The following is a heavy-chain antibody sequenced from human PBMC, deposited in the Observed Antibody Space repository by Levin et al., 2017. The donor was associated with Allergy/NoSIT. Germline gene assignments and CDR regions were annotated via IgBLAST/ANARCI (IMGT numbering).Heavy chain of an antibody. CDR3: AHSRALYMDFDY. CDR2: IYWDDDK. J-gene: IGHJ4*02. D-gene: IGHD3-10*01. Sequence: ESGPTLVKPTQTLTLTCTFSGFSLRTSGVGVGWIRQPPGKALEWLALIYWDDDKRYRPSLKSRLTIAKDTSTNQVVLSMTNVDPVDTATYYCAHSRALYMDFDYWGQGTLVTVSS. CDR1: GFSLRTSGVG. V-gene: IGHV2-5*02.